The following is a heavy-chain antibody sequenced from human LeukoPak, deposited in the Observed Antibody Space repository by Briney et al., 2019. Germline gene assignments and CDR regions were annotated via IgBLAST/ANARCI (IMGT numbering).Heavy chain of an antibody. CDR2: ISGVGGST. CDR1: GFTFDSYA. D-gene: IGHD2-15*01. CDR3: AKDYSNLDY. J-gene: IGHJ4*02. V-gene: IGHV3-23*01. Sequence: PGGSLRLSCAVSGFTFDSYAMSWVRQAPGKGLEWVSSISGVGGSTYYADSVKGRFTISRDNSKNTLYLQMNSLRAEDTAVYYCAKDYSNLDYWGQGTLATVSS.